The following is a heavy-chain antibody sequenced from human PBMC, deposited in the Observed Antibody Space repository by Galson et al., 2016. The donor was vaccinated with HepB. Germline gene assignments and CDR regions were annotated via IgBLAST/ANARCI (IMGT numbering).Heavy chain of an antibody. J-gene: IGHJ4*02. D-gene: IGHD4-23*01. CDR2: IAARSDGS. V-gene: IGHV3-23*01. CDR1: GFTFSNYP. CDR3: VRDNFADY. Sequence: SLRLSCAASGFTFSNYPMNWVRQAPGKGLQWVSTIAARSDGSYYEDSVRGRVTISSDNSKNTLSLQMNNLGVEDTALYFCVRDNFADYWGQGTLVTVS.